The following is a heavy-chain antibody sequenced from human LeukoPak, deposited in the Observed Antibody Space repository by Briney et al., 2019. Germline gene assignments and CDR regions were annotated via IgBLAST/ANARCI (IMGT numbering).Heavy chain of an antibody. CDR2: ISGSGGST. D-gene: IGHD2-2*01. CDR3: AKDRSCTGSSCNVGS. J-gene: IGHJ3*01. Sequence: GGALRLSCAASGFTFSSFAMSWVRQAPGKGLEWVSAISGSGGSTDYADSVKGRFTISRDNSKNTLFLQMTSLRAEDTAVYYCAKDRSCTGSSCNVGSWGQGTMVTVSS. V-gene: IGHV3-23*01. CDR1: GFTFSSFA.